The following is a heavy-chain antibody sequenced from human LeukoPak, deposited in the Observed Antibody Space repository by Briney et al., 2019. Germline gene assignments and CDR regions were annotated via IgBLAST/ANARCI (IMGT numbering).Heavy chain of an antibody. CDR3: ARVGPGNYGDYIDY. J-gene: IGHJ4*02. CDR1: GGSVSSGSYY. CDR2: IYYSGST. V-gene: IGHV4-61*01. D-gene: IGHD4-17*01. Sequence: PSETLSLTCTVSGGSVSSGSYYWSWIRQPPGKGLEWIGYIYYSGSTNYNPSLKSRVTISVDTSKNQFSLKLSSVTAADTAVYYCARVGPGNYGDYIDYWGQGTLVTVSS.